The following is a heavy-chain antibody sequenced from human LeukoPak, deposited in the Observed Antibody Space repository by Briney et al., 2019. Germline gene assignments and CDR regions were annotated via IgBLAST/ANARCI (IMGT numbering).Heavy chain of an antibody. CDR3: ARDRSYYYDRSSGGMDV. Sequence: PSETLSLTCTVSAGSTSSSSYDWGWIRQPPGKGLEWIGSIYYSGNTYYNPSLKSRVTISVDTSKNQFSLKLSSVTAADTAVYYCARDRSYYYDRSSGGMDVWGQGTTVTVSS. CDR1: AGSTSSSSYD. D-gene: IGHD3-22*01. J-gene: IGHJ6*02. V-gene: IGHV4-39*07. CDR2: IYYSGNT.